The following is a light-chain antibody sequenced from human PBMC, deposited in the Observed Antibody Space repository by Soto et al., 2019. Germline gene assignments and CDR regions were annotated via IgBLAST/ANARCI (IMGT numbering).Light chain of an antibody. CDR3: QQYNNWPPLT. CDR1: QSVSSN. Sequence: EIVMTQYPATLSVSPGERATLSCRASQSVSSNLAWYQQKPGQAPRLLIYGASTRATRIPARFSGSGSGTEFTLTISSLQSEDFAVYYCQQYNNWPPLTFGGGTKVEIK. CDR2: GAS. V-gene: IGKV3-15*01. J-gene: IGKJ4*01.